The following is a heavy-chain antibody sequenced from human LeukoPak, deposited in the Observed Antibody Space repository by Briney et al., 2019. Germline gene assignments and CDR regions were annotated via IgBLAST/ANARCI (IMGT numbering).Heavy chain of an antibody. D-gene: IGHD4-17*01. V-gene: IGHV1-2*02. CDR1: GYTFTGYY. J-gene: IGHJ6*03. CDR2: INPNSGGT. CDR3: ARDLGGDYGDYVEDYYYYYMDV. Sequence: ASVKVSCKASGYTFTGYYMHWVRQAPGQGLEWMGWINPNSGGTNYAQKFQGRVTMTRDTSISTAYMELSRLRSDDTAVYYCARDLGGDYGDYVEDYYYYYMDVWGKGTTVTVSS.